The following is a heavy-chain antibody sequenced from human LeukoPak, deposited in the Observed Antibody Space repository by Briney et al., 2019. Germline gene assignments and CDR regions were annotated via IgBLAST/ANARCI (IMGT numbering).Heavy chain of an antibody. V-gene: IGHV4-39*01. J-gene: IGHJ4*02. Sequence: SETLSLTCTVSGGSISSSSYYRGWIRLPPGKGLEWLGSIYYSGSTYYNPSLKSRVTISVDTSKNQFSLKLSSVTAADTAVYYCARQNPHYYDPDYWGQGTLVTVSS. D-gene: IGHD3-22*01. CDR1: GGSISSSSYY. CDR3: ARQNPHYYDPDY. CDR2: IYYSGST.